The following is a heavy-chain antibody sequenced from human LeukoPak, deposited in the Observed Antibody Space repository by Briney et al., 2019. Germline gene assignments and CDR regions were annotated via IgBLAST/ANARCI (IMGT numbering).Heavy chain of an antibody. V-gene: IGHV4-4*07. CDR3: ARDADTYSSVNWFDP. Sequence: SETLSLTCTVSGGSISSYYWSWIRQPAGKGLEWIGRIYTSGSTNYNPSLKSRVTISVDTSNNQFSLRLSSVTAADTAVYYCARDADTYSSVNWFDPWGQGTLVTVSS. J-gene: IGHJ5*02. D-gene: IGHD6-19*01. CDR2: IYTSGST. CDR1: GGSISSYY.